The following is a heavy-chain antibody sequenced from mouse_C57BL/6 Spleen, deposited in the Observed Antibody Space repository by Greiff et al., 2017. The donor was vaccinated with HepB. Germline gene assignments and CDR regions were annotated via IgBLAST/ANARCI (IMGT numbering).Heavy chain of an antibody. Sequence: DVMLVESGGGLVKPGGSLKLSCAASGFTFSDYGMHWVRQAPEKGLEWVAYISSGSSTIYYADTVKGRFTISRDNAKNTLVLQMTSLRSEDTAMYYCARPGWAYWGQGTLVTVSA. D-gene: IGHD1-1*02. J-gene: IGHJ3*01. CDR3: ARPGWAY. CDR2: ISSGSSTI. CDR1: GFTFSDYG. V-gene: IGHV5-17*01.